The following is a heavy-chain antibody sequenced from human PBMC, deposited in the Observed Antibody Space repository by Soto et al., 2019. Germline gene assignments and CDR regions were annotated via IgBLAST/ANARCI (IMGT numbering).Heavy chain of an antibody. CDR3: ARDLFSSWYDTPGWSDP. CDR1: GYSISSGYY. D-gene: IGHD6-13*01. J-gene: IGHJ5*02. Sequence: SETLSLTCAVSGYSISSGYYWGCIRQPPGKGLEWIGSIYHSGSTYYNPSLKSRVTISVDTSKNQFSLKLSSVTAADTAVYYCARDLFSSWYDTPGWSDPWGQGTLVTVYS. CDR2: IYHSGST. V-gene: IGHV4-38-2*02.